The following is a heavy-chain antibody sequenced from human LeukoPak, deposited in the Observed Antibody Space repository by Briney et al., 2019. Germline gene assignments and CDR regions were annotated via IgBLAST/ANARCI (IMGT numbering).Heavy chain of an antibody. CDR2: ISSSSSHI. CDR1: GFTFSARE. V-gene: IGHV3-21*01. J-gene: IGHJ4*02. Sequence: PGGSLRLSCAASGFTFSAREMNWVRQAPGKGLEWVSSISSSSSHIYYADSLEGRFTISRDNAKNSLYLQMDSLRAEDTAIYFCARLRSDQLRYFDIDYWGQGILVTVSS. D-gene: IGHD5-24*01. CDR3: ARLRSDQLRYFDIDY.